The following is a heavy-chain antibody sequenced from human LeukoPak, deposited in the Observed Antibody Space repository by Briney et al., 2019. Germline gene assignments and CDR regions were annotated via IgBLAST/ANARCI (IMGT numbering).Heavy chain of an antibody. D-gene: IGHD2-21*01. V-gene: IGHV1-46*01. CDR3: AREGSISTVQIDY. Sequence: ASVKLSCKASGYTFSSYYMNWVRQAPGQGLEWMGVINPSGGTTTYAQKFQGRVTMTRDTSTSTVYMVLSSLRSEDTAVYYCAREGSISTVQIDYWGQGTLVTVSP. CDR2: INPSGGTT. CDR1: GYTFSSYY. J-gene: IGHJ4*02.